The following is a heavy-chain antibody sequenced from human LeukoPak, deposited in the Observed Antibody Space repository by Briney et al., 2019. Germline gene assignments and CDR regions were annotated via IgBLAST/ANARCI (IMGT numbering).Heavy chain of an antibody. J-gene: IGHJ3*02. Sequence: PGGSLRLSCAASRFTFSTYSMNWVRQAPGKGLEWVSSISSRSTYIYYADSVKGRFTISRDNAKNSLYLQMNSLRAEDTAVYYCARASIAAAGGSIWGQGTMVTVSS. CDR1: RFTFSTYS. V-gene: IGHV3-21*01. CDR2: ISSRSTYI. D-gene: IGHD6-13*01. CDR3: ARASIAAAGGSI.